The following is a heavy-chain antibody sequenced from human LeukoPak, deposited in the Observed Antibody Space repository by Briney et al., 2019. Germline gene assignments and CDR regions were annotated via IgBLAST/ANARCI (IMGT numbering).Heavy chain of an antibody. D-gene: IGHD2-8*01. Sequence: ASVKVSCKASGYTFTGYYIHWVRQAPGQGLEWMGWINPNSGGTHYAQKFQGRVTMTRDTSISTAYMELSRLRSDDTAVYYCARDPPGVRYGRPIFDFWGQGTLVTVSS. J-gene: IGHJ4*02. CDR2: INPNSGGT. CDR1: GYTFTGYY. CDR3: ARDPPGVRYGRPIFDF. V-gene: IGHV1-2*02.